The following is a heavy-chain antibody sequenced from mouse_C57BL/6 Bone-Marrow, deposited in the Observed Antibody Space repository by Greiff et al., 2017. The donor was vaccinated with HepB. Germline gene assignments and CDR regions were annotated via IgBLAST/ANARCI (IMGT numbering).Heavy chain of an antibody. D-gene: IGHD2-3*01. V-gene: IGHV2-9*01. CDR2: IWGGGST. CDR3: AIPYDGYPFAY. J-gene: IGHJ3*01. CDR1: GFSLPSYV. Sequence: VQLVESGPGLLAPSQSLSISCPVSGFSLPSYVVAWVLQPPGKGLEWLGVIWGGGSTNYNSALMSRLSISKDNSKSQVFLKMNSLQTDDTAMYYCAIPYDGYPFAYWGQGTLVTVSA.